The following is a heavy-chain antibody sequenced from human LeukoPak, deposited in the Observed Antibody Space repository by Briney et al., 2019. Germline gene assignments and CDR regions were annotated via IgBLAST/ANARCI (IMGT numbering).Heavy chain of an antibody. D-gene: IGHD2-2*01. J-gene: IGHJ4*02. CDR1: GGTFSSYA. CDR2: IIPIFGIA. V-gene: IGHV1-69*04. CDR3: ARDLETHCSSTSCYSLYFDY. Sequence: ASVKVSCKASGGTFSSYAISWVRQAPGRGLEWMGRIIPIFGIANYAQKFQGRVTITADKSTSTAYMELSSLRSEDTAVYYCARDLETHCSSTSCYSLYFDYWGQGTLVTVSS.